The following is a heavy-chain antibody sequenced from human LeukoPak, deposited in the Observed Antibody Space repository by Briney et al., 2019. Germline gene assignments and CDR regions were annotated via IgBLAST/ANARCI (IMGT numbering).Heavy chain of an antibody. D-gene: IGHD3-3*01. J-gene: IGHJ6*03. CDR3: AKDLHKTASFGVVITRNYYYYMDV. CDR2: ISDSGGRT. V-gene: IGHV3-23*01. CDR1: GFTFSSYA. Sequence: GRSLRLSCAASGFTFSSYAITWVPQAPGKGLKWFSSISDSGGRTYYADSVKGRCTISRDNSKNTLYVQMNSLRAEDTAVYYCAKDLHKTASFGVVITRNYYYYMDVWGKGTTVTVSS.